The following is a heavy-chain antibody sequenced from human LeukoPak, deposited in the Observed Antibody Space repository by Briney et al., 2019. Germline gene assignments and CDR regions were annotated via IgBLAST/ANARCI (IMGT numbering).Heavy chain of an antibody. J-gene: IGHJ4*02. CDR2: IIPIFGTA. V-gene: IGHV1-69*06. CDR1: GGTFSNYA. CDR3: ASPRDTAMVIFDY. Sequence: ASVKVSCKASGGTFSNYAISWVRQAPGQGLEWMGGIIPIFGTANYAQKFRGRVTITADKSTRTAYMELSSLRSEDTAVYYCASPRDTAMVIFDYWGQGTLVTVSS. D-gene: IGHD5-18*01.